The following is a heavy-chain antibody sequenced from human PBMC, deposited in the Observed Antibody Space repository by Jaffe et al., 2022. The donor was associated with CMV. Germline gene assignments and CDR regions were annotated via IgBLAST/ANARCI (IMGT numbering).Heavy chain of an antibody. CDR2: ISWNSGSI. CDR1: GFTFDDYA. J-gene: IGHJ6*02. D-gene: IGHD6-13*01. CDR3: AKDGGSWYPGRPPLGIYYYYGMDV. Sequence: EVQLVESGGGLVQPGRSLRLSCAASGFTFDDYAMHWVRQAPGKGLEWVSGISWNSGSIGYADSVKGRFTISRDNAKNSLYLQMNSLRAEDTALYYCAKDGGSWYPGRPPLGIYYYYGMDVWGQGTTVTVSS. V-gene: IGHV3-9*01.